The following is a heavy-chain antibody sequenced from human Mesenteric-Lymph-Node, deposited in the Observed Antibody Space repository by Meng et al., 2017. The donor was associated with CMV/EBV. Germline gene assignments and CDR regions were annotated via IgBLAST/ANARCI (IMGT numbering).Heavy chain of an antibody. CDR3: ARDNVDTATYGAFDI. D-gene: IGHD5-18*01. Sequence: GGSLRLSCVASGFTFSVYDMHWVRQAPGKGLEWVAFTRYDGNDIIYVDSVKGRFTISRDNSKSTLSLQMNRLRTEDTAVYYCARDNVDTATYGAFDIWGRGTTVTVSS. CDR2: TRYDGNDI. V-gene: IGHV3-30*02. CDR1: GFTFSVYD. J-gene: IGHJ3*02.